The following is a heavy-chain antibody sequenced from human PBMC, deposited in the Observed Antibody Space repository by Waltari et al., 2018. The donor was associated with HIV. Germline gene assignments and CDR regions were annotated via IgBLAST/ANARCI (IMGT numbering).Heavy chain of an antibody. CDR2: IYSGGNT. V-gene: IGHV3-66*01. J-gene: IGHJ3*02. CDR1: GFTVSSNY. D-gene: IGHD3-22*01. CDR3: ARGISMIVVVNQNQWGAFDI. Sequence: EVQLVESGGGLVQPGGSLRLSCAASGFTVSSNYMNWVRQAPGQGLELVSVIYSGGNTYYADSVKGRFTIYRDNSKNTLYLQMNSLRAEDTAVYYCARGISMIVVVNQNQWGAFDIWGQGTMVTVSS.